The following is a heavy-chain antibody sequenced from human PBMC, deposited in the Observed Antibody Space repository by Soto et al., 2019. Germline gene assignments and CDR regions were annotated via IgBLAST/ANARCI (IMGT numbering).Heavy chain of an antibody. CDR2: INHSGST. CDR1: GGSFSGYY. J-gene: IGHJ5*02. CDR3: ARGLYSSSWYAAVRFDP. D-gene: IGHD6-13*01. Sequence: SDTLSLTCAVYGGSFSGYYWSWIRQPPGKGLEWIGEINHSGSTNYNPSLKSRVTISVDTSKNQFSLKLSSVTAADTAVYYCARGLYSSSWYAAVRFDPWGQGTLVTVSS. V-gene: IGHV4-34*01.